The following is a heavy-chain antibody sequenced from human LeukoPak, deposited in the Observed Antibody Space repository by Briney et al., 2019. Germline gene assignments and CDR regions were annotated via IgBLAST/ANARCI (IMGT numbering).Heavy chain of an antibody. CDR1: GFTFSSYA. CDR3: ARSRIGVEDY. V-gene: IGHV3-30-3*01. Sequence: GGSLRLSCAASGFTFSSYAMHWVRQAPGKGLEWVAVISYDGSNKYYVDSVKGRFTISRDNSKNTLYLQMNSLRAEDTAVYYCARSRIGVEDYWGQGTLVTVSS. J-gene: IGHJ4*02. CDR2: ISYDGSNK. D-gene: IGHD3-10*01.